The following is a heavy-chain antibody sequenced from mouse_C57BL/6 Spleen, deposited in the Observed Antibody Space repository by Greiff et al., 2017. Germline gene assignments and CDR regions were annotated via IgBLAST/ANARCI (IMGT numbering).Heavy chain of an antibody. V-gene: IGHV3-6*01. J-gene: IGHJ4*01. CDR3: VTGTSLYYYAMDY. Sequence: ESGPGLVKPSQSLSLTCSVTGYSITSGYYWNWIRQFPGNKLEWMGYISYDGSNNYNPSLKNRISITRDTSKNQFFLKLNSVTTEDTATYYCVTGTSLYYYAMDYWGQGTSVTVSS. CDR1: GYSITSGYY. D-gene: IGHD4-1*01. CDR2: ISYDGSN.